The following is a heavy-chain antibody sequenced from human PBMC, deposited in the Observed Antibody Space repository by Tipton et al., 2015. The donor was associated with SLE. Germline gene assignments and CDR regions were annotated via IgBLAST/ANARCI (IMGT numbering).Heavy chain of an antibody. J-gene: IGHJ4*02. V-gene: IGHV3-7*04. CDR3: ARGLGIGDFDY. CDR1: GFTFSSYW. D-gene: IGHD7-27*01. Sequence: SLRLSCAASGFTFSSYWMSWVRQAPGKGLEWVANIKQDGSEKYYVDSVKGRFTISRDNSKNTLYLQMNSLRAEDTAVYYCARGLGIGDFDYWGQGTLVTVSS. CDR2: IKQDGSEK.